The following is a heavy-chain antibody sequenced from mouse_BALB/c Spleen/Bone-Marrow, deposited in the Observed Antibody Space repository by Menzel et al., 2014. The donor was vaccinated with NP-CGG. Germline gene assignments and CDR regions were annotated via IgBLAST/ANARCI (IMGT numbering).Heavy chain of an antibody. D-gene: IGHD3-3*01. J-gene: IGHJ2*01. Sequence: EVQLVESGGGLVQPKGSLKLSCAASGFTFNTYAMNWVRQAPGKGLEWVARIRSKSNDYATYYADSVKDRFTISRDDSQSMLYLQMNNLKTEDAAMYYCVRGDGDYWGQGTTLTVSS. CDR1: GFTFNTYA. CDR3: VRGDGDY. CDR2: IRSKSNDYAT. V-gene: IGHV10-1*02.